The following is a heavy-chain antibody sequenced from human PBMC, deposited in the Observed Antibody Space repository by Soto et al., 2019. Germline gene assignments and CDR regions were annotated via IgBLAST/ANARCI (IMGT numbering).Heavy chain of an antibody. J-gene: IGHJ3*02. CDR2: MNPNSGNT. D-gene: IGHD3-3*01. CDR3: ASRFDYDFWSGPGEEYAFDI. V-gene: IGHV1-8*01. CDR1: GYTFTSYD. Sequence: ASVKVSCKASGYTFTSYDINWVRQATGQGLEWMGWMNPNSGNTGYAQKIQGRVTMTRNTSISTAYMELSSLRSEDTAVYYCASRFDYDFWSGPGEEYAFDIWGQRTMVTVSS.